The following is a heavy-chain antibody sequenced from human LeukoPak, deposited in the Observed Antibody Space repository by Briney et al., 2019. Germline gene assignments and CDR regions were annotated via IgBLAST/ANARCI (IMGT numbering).Heavy chain of an antibody. D-gene: IGHD3/OR15-3a*01. Sequence: PSETLSLTCSVSGVSISSSNSYWGWIRQPPGKGLEWIGSIYYTGNTYYNPSLKSRVTISIYTSKNQFSLKLTSVTAADTAVYYCAKQTGSGLFILPGGQGTLVTVSS. CDR3: AKQTGSGLFILP. CDR1: GVSISSSNSY. V-gene: IGHV4-39*01. J-gene: IGHJ4*02. CDR2: IYYTGNT.